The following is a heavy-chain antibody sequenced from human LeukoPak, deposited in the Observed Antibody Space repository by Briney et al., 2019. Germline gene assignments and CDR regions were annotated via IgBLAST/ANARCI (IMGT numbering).Heavy chain of an antibody. J-gene: IGHJ5*02. CDR2: TYFRSKWYN. CDR1: GDSVSSNSAA. V-gene: IGHV6-1*01. Sequence: SQTLSLTCAISGDSVSSNSAAWNWIRQSPSRGLEWLGRTYFRSKWYNDYAVSVKGRITINPATSRNQFSIQLNSVTVEETAVYYCARVGGVAVAGRNWLDPWGQGTLVTVSS. CDR3: ARVGGVAVAGRNWLDP. D-gene: IGHD6-19*01.